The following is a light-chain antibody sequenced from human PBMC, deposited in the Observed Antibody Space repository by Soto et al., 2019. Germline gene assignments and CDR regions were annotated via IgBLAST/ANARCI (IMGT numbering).Light chain of an antibody. CDR2: DAS. CDR1: QSISSW. J-gene: IGKJ1*01. V-gene: IGKV1-5*01. Sequence: DIQMTQSPCTLSASVGDRVTVTCRASQSISSWLAWYQQKPGKAPKLLIYDASSLESGVPSRFSGSGSGTEFTVTISSLQPDDFATYYCQQYNSYTAFGQGTKVEIK. CDR3: QQYNSYTA.